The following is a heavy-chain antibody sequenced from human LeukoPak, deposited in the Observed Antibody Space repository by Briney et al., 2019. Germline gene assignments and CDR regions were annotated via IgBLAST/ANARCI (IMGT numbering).Heavy chain of an antibody. CDR2: IYYSGST. V-gene: IGHV4-39*01. Sequence: SETLSLTCTVSGGSISSSSYYWGWIRQPPGKGLEWIGSIYYSGSTYYNPSLKSRVTISVDTSKNQFSLKLSSVTAADTAVYYCARQNYDILTGYQIPSYYYYYYGMDVWGQGTTVTVSS. J-gene: IGHJ6*02. CDR3: ARQNYDILTGYQIPSYYYYYYGMDV. D-gene: IGHD3-9*01. CDR1: GGSISSSSYY.